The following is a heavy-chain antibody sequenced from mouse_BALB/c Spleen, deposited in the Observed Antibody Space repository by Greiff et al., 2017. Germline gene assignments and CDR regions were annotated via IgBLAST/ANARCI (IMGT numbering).Heavy chain of an antibody. CDR3: ARDRYDVRAMDY. CDR2: ISNLAYSI. D-gene: IGHD2-14*01. J-gene: IGHJ4*01. V-gene: IGHV5-15*02. Sequence: EVMLVESGGGLVQPGGSRKLSCAASGFTFSDYGMAWVRQAPGKGPEWVAFISNLAYSIYYADTVTGRFTISRENAKNTLYLEMSSLRSEDTAMYYCARDRYDVRAMDYWGQGTSVTVSS. CDR1: GFTFSDYG.